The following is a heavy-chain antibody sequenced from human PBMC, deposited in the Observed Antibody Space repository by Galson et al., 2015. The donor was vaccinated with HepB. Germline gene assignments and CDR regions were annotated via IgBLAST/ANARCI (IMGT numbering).Heavy chain of an antibody. CDR3: ARTFYFDY. D-gene: IGHD3-16*01. CDR1: GFRFNNYA. J-gene: IGHJ4*02. CDR2: MSGSGGST. V-gene: IGHV3-23*01. Sequence: LRLSCAASGFRFNNYAMSWVRRAPGKGLEWVSGMSGSGGSTYYADSVKGRFTISRDNSENTVYLQMHSLRVEDTAVYYCARTFYFDYWGQGTLVTVSS.